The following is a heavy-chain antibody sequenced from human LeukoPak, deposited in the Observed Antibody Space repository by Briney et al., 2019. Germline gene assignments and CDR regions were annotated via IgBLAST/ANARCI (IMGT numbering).Heavy chain of an antibody. V-gene: IGHV1-18*04. CDR2: IRTSNGDT. D-gene: IGHD2-21*01. CDR3: ARVRGRLVIDYFDY. CDR1: GYTFTDYY. J-gene: IGHJ4*02. Sequence: ASVKVSCKASGYTFTDYYIHWVRQAPGQGLEWMGWIRTSNGDTNYAQKFQGRVTMTTDTASSTAYLELRSLTSDDTAVYYCARVRGRLVIDYFDYWGQGTLVIVSS.